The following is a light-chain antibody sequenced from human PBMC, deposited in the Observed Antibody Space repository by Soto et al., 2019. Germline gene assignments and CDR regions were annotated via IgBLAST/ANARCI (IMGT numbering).Light chain of an antibody. CDR3: SSWDDSLSGVV. J-gene: IGLJ2*01. CDR1: NVGRHE. Sequence: QSVVTQPPSVSGTPGQGVIISCSNVGRHEVSWYQQVPGMAPKLLIHTTSQRPSGVPDRFSASKSGTSASLAIRGLQSDYEADYFCSSWDDSLSGVVFGRGTKLTVL. V-gene: IGLV1-44*01. CDR2: TTS.